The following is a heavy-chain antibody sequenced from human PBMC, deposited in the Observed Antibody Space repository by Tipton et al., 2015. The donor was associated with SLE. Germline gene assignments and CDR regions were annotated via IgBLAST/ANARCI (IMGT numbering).Heavy chain of an antibody. V-gene: IGHV3-23*01. CDR1: GFTFSSYA. Sequence: GSLRLSCAASGFTFSSYAMSWVRQAPGKGLEWVSAISGSGGSTYYADSVKGRFTISRDNAKNSLYLQMNSLTAEDTAVYYCARFNSYSYHYYGWDVWGQGTTVTVSS. CDR2: ISGSGGST. D-gene: IGHD5-18*01. J-gene: IGHJ6*02. CDR3: ARFNSYSYHYYGWDV.